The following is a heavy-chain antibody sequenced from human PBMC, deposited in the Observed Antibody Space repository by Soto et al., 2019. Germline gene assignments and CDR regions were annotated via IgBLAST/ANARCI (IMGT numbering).Heavy chain of an antibody. CDR2: ISGYNGNT. CDR1: GYTFNTYA. V-gene: IGHV1-18*01. CDR3: ARTVEYDSIPYYYADF. Sequence: ASVKVSCNASGYTFNTYAITWVRQAPGQGLEWMGWISGYNGNTNYAQTLQGRGTMTTDTSTSTAYLELRSLRSDDTAVYYCARTVEYDSIPYYYADFWGQGTLVTVSS. J-gene: IGHJ4*01. D-gene: IGHD2-21*01.